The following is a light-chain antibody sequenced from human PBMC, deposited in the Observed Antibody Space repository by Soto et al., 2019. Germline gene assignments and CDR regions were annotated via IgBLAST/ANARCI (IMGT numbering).Light chain of an antibody. J-gene: IGKJ4*01. CDR3: QKYNSAPT. CDR1: QAINNY. V-gene: IGKV1-27*01. CDR2: AAS. Sequence: DLQMTQSPSSLSASVGDRVTLTCRASQAINNYLAWYQQQPGEVPKLLIYAASTLQSGVPSRFSGSGSGKDITLTISSLQPEDVATYYCQKYNSAPTFGGGTMVEI.